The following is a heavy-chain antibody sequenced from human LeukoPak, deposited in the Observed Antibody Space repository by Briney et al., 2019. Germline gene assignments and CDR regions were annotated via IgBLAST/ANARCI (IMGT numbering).Heavy chain of an antibody. CDR2: INPSGGST. CDR3: ARDNSGSYFRYFDY. J-gene: IGHJ4*02. V-gene: IGHV1-46*01. CDR1: GGTFSSYA. D-gene: IGHD1-26*01. Sequence: GASVNVSCKASGGTFSSYAISWVRQAPGQGLEWMGIINPSGGSTSYAQKFQGRVTMTRDTSTSTVYMELSSLRSEDTAVYYCARDNSGSYFRYFDYWGQGTLVTVSS.